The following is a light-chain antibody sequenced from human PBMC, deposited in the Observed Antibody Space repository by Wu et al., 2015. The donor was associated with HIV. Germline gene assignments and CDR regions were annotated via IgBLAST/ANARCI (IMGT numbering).Light chain of an antibody. CDR2: DTS. Sequence: EIVLTQSPATLSLSPGERATLSCRASESVSRILAWYQQKPGQAPRLLIYDTSNRATGIPARFSGSGSGTDFTLTISGLEPEDFAVYYCQQYGLSPQTFGQGTKVEIK. CDR1: ESVSRI. V-gene: IGKV3-20*01. CDR3: QQYGLSPQT. J-gene: IGKJ1*01.